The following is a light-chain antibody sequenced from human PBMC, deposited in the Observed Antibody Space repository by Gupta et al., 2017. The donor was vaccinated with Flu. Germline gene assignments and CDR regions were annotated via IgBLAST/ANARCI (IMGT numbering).Light chain of an antibody. Sequence: IQMTQSPSSLSASVGDRVTITCRASQYIRNYLNWYQQKPGRSPKLLIFAASSLQSGVTSRFSGSGSEIDVALTINNRQPEDFAPYYCQQIYSAPLYIFGQGTRLEMK. CDR1: QYIRNY. J-gene: IGKJ2*01. CDR3: QQIYSAPLYI. CDR2: AAS. V-gene: IGKV1-39*01.